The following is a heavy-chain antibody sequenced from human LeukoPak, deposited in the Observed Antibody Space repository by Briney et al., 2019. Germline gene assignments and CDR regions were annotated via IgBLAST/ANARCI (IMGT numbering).Heavy chain of an antibody. CDR3: ARVASTGIYFDY. CDR1: GFTFSSYW. D-gene: IGHD3-16*01. V-gene: IGHV3-7*01. Sequence: PGGSLRLSCAASGFTFSSYWMTWVRQAPGKGLEWVANIKQDGSEKSYVESVKGRFTISRDNAKNSLYLQMNSLRAEDTAVYYCARVASTGIYFDYWGQGTLVTVSS. J-gene: IGHJ4*02. CDR2: IKQDGSEK.